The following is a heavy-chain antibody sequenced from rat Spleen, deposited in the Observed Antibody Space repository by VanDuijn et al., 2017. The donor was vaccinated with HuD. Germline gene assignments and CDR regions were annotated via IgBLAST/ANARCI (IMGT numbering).Heavy chain of an antibody. CDR2: INNSGST. CDR3: ATLGLAYYFDY. D-gene: IGHD4-2*01. J-gene: IGHJ2*01. Sequence: EMQLQESGPGLVRPSQSLSLTCSVTDYSITSSYRWNWIRKFPGNKLEWMGYINNSGSTDYHPSLKSRVSITRDTSKNQFFLQLNSVTTEDTATYYCATLGLAYYFDYWGQGVMVTVSS. CDR1: DYSITSSYR. V-gene: IGHV3-3*01.